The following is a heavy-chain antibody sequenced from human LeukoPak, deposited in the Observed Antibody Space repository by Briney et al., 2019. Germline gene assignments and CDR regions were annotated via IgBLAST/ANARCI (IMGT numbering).Heavy chain of an antibody. CDR1: GGSISSSSYY. CDR2: IYYSGST. Sequence: SETLSLTCTVSGGSISSSSYYWGWIRQPPGKGLEWIGSIYYSGSTYYNPSLKSRVTISVDTSKNQFSLKLSSVTAADTAVYYGARRVGPTVTHNWFDPWGQGTLVTVSS. J-gene: IGHJ5*02. V-gene: IGHV4-39*01. D-gene: IGHD4-17*01. CDR3: ARRVGPTVTHNWFDP.